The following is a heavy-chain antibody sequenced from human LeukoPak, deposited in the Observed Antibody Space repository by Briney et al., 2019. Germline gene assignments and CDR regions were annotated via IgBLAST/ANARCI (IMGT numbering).Heavy chain of an antibody. CDR2: ISGGGRTT. Sequence: GGSLRLSCAASGFTFSNHAVSWVRQAPGKGLQWVAVISGGGRTTEYADFVKGRFTISRDNSKNTLSLQMNSLTVEDTAIYFCAKNVVVKRYIDFWGQGTLVTVSS. V-gene: IGHV3-23*01. CDR3: AKNVVVKRYIDF. CDR1: GFTFSNHA. D-gene: IGHD2-15*01. J-gene: IGHJ4*02.